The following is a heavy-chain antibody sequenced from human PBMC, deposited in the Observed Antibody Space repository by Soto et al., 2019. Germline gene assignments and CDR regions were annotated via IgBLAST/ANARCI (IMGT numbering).Heavy chain of an antibody. D-gene: IGHD3-22*01. V-gene: IGHV4-34*01. CDR2: INHSGST. Sequence: KPSETLSLTCAVYGGSFSGYYWSWIRQPPGKGLEWIGEINHSGSTNYNPSLKSRVTISVDTSKNQFSLKLSSVTAADTAVYYCARVSLKVVVITKGVYYYGMDVWGQGITVTVSS. CDR1: GGSFSGYY. CDR3: ARVSLKVVVITKGVYYYGMDV. J-gene: IGHJ6*02.